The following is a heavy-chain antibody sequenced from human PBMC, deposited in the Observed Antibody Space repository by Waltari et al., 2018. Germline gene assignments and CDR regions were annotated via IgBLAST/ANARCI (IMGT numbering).Heavy chain of an antibody. D-gene: IGHD4-4*01. V-gene: IGHV1-69*05. CDR3: ATGYYSTGAY. CDR1: GGTFRSYA. J-gene: IGHJ4*02. CDR2: ISHSSGTA. Sequence: QVQLVQSGAVVKKHGSSVRVSCKASGGTFRSYAISWVRQAPGQGREWMGGISHSSGTANYEPKVKGRVTITTDEATSTAYMELGSLRSEDTAVYYCATGYYSTGAYWGQGTLVTVSS.